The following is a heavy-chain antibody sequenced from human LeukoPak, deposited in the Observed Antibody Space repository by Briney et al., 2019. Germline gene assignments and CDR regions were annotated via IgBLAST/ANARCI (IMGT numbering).Heavy chain of an antibody. D-gene: IGHD6-13*01. CDR2: IYTSGST. Sequence: SETLSLTCTVSGGPSTVGVYNGAWIRSPPGKDLEWIGRIYTSGSTNYNPSLKSRVTISVDTSKNQFSLKLSSVTAADTAVYYCARVGAAAFDPWGQGTLVTVSS. J-gene: IGHJ5*02. CDR3: ARVGAAAFDP. CDR1: GGPSTVGVYN. V-gene: IGHV4-61*02.